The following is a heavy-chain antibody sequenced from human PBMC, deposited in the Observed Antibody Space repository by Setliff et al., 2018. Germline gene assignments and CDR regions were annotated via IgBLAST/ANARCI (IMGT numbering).Heavy chain of an antibody. J-gene: IGHJ5*02. D-gene: IGHD5-18*01. CDR1: GFTFTNYA. Sequence: GGSLRLSCAASGFTFTNYAMTWVRQAPGKGLQWVSAISSSSSTTYYADSVKGRFTISRDNAKNSLYLQMNSLRADDTAVYYCAVTLSFPNQSPFDPWGQGTLVTVSS. V-gene: IGHV3-48*01. CDR3: AVTLSFPNQSPFDP. CDR2: ISSSSSTT.